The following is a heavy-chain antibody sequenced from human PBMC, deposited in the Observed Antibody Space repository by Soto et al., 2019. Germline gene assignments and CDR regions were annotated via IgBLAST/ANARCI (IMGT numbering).Heavy chain of an antibody. J-gene: IGHJ5*02. CDR1: GGSISSSSYY. D-gene: IGHD3-10*01. CDR3: ASSPMVRGNWFDP. Sequence: PSETLSLTCTVSGGSISSSSYYWGWIRQPPGKGLEWIGSIYYSGSTCYNPSLKSRVTISVDTSKNQFSLKLSSVTAADTAVYYCASSPMVRGNWFDPWGQGTLVTVSS. CDR2: IYYSGST. V-gene: IGHV4-39*01.